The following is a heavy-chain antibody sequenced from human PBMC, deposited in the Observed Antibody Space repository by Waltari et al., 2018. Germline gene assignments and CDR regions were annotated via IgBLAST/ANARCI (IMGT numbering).Heavy chain of an antibody. CDR3: ARDWSSAGAD. Sequence: EVQLVESGGGLVKPGGSLRLSCAASGFTFSSYSMNWVRQAPGKGLEVVSSISSSSSYRYYADSVKGRFTIARDNAKNSLYLQMNSLRAEDTAVYYCARDWSSAGADWGQGTLVTVSS. V-gene: IGHV3-21*01. J-gene: IGHJ4*02. CDR2: ISSSSSYR. D-gene: IGHD6-25*01. CDR1: GFTFSSYS.